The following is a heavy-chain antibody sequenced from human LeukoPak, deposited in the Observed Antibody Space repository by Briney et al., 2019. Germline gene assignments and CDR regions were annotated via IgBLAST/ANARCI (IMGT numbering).Heavy chain of an antibody. CDR2: IYSGGST. CDR3: ARGSPFDD. Sequence: PGGSLRLSCEVSGFNVSANYLSWVLQAPGKGLVWVSGIYSGGSTYYADSVKGRFTISRDIPKNMVYLQMISLRAEDTAVYYCARGSPFDDWGQGGMVSDCS. J-gene: IGHJ4*02. D-gene: IGHD1-26*01. CDR1: GFNVSANY. V-gene: IGHV3-66*01.